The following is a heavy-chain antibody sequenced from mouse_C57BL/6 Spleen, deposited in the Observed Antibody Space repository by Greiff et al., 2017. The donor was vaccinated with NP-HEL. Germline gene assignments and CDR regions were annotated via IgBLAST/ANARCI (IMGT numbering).Heavy chain of an antibody. J-gene: IGHJ3*01. CDR2: INPNNGGT. Sequence: VQLKESGPELVKPGASVKIPCKASGYTFTDYNMDWVKQSHGKSLEWIGDINPNNGGTIYNQKFKGKATLTVDKSSSTAYMELRSLTSEDTAVYYCARSNSFAYWGQGTLVTVSA. D-gene: IGHD4-1*01. CDR1: GYTFTDYN. V-gene: IGHV1-18*01. CDR3: ARSNSFAY.